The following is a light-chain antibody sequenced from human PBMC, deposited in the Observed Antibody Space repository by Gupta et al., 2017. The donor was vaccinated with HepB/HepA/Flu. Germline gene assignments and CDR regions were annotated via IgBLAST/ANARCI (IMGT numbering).Light chain of an antibody. CDR3: QQDNSYKS. CDR1: QGINTW. Sequence: DIQMTQSPSTLSASVGDRVTITCRASQGINTWLTWYQQKPGKAPRLLIYRASRLVIGVPSRFSGSGYGTEFTLTSSRLQPDDSANYYCQQDNSYKSFGQGSQVEIK. CDR2: RAS. V-gene: IGKV1-5*03. J-gene: IGKJ1*01.